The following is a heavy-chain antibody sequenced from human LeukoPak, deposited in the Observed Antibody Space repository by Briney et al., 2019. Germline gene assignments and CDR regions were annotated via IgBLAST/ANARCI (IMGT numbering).Heavy chain of an antibody. V-gene: IGHV3-23*01. J-gene: IGHJ3*02. D-gene: IGHD3-10*01. CDR1: GFTFSNYA. CDR3: AKGSFADPFDI. Sequence: PGGSLRLPCAASGFTFSNYAISWVRQAPGKGLEWVSAISGSGSSTYYADSVKGRFTISRDNSKNTLYLQMNSLRAEDTAVYYCAKGSFADPFDIWGQGIMVTVSS. CDR2: ISGSGSST.